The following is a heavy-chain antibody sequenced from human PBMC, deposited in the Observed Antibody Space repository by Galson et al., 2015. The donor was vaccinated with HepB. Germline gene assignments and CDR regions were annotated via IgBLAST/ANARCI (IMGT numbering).Heavy chain of an antibody. V-gene: IGHV4-59*01. D-gene: IGHD5-18*01. CDR1: GGSISSYY. CDR2: IYYSGST. CDR3: ARGLAGGYSDVRNWFDP. J-gene: IGHJ5*02. Sequence: SETLSLTCTVSGGSISSYYWSWIRQPPGKRLEWIGYIYYSGSTNYNSSLKSRVTISVDTSKNQFSLKLSSVTAADTAVYYCARGLAGGYSDVRNWFDPWGQGTLVTVSS.